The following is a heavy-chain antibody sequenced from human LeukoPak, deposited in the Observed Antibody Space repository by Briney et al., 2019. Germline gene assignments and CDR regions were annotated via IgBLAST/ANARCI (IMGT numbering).Heavy chain of an antibody. CDR3: ARGPPPFDP. J-gene: IGHJ5*02. Sequence: GGSLRLSCVGSGFTFSSYTMNWVRQAPGKGLEWISYIDISGDSVYYADSVKGRFTIFRDNAKNSLYLHMNSLRVEDTALYYCARGPPPFDPWGQGTLVTVSS. V-gene: IGHV3-48*01. CDR1: GFTFSSYT. CDR2: IDISGDSV.